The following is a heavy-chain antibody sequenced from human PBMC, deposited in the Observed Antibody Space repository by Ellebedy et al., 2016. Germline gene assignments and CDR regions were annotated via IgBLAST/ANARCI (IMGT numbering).Heavy chain of an antibody. D-gene: IGHD3-16*01. CDR3: ARELLGLAVTVVLNGRFDN. J-gene: IGHJ4*02. CDR2: IYYSGST. V-gene: IGHV4-59*12. Sequence: SETLSLTCSVSGGSISSYYWSWIRQPPGKGLEWIGYIYYSGSTNYNPSLKSRVTISIDTSKNHFSLKLNSVTPEETAVYYCARELLGLAVTVVLNGRFDNWGQGTLVTVSS. CDR1: GGSISSYY.